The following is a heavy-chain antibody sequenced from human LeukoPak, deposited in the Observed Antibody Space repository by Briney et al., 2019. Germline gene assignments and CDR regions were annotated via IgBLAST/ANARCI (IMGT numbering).Heavy chain of an antibody. CDR1: GGSISSYY. D-gene: IGHD4-17*01. J-gene: IGHJ4*02. Sequence: ETLSLTCTVSGGSISSYYWSWIRQPPGKGLEWIGYIYYSGSTNYNPSLKSRVTISVDTSKNQFSLKLSSVTAADTAVYYCARAYGDYEVDYWGQGTLVTVSS. CDR2: IYYSGST. V-gene: IGHV4-59*01. CDR3: ARAYGDYEVDY.